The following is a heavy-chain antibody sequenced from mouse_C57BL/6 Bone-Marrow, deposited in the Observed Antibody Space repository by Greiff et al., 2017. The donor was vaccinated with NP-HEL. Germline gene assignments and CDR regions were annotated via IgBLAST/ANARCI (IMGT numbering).Heavy chain of an antibody. CDR3: ARVLWLLDDAMDY. V-gene: IGHV3-6*01. D-gene: IGHD2-2*01. CDR2: ISYDGSN. Sequence: EVQLQQSGPGLVKPSQSLSLTCSVTGYSITSGYYWNWIRQFPGNKLEWMGYISYDGSNNYNPSLKNRISITRDTSKNQFFLKLNSVTTEDTATYYCARVLWLLDDAMDYWGQGTSVTVSS. J-gene: IGHJ4*01. CDR1: GYSITSGYY.